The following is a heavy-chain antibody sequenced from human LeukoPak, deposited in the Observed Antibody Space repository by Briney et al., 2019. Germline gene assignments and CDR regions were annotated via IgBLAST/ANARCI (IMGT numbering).Heavy chain of an antibody. V-gene: IGHV3-33*01. CDR1: GFTFSSYG. CDR3: AREDTAMVGPFDY. D-gene: IGHD5-18*01. Sequence: GGSLGLSCAASGFTFSSYGMHWVRQAPGKGLEWVAVIWYDGSNKYYADSVKGRFTISRDNSKNTLYLQMNSLRAEDTAVYYCAREDTAMVGPFDYWGQGTLVTVSS. CDR2: IWYDGSNK. J-gene: IGHJ4*02.